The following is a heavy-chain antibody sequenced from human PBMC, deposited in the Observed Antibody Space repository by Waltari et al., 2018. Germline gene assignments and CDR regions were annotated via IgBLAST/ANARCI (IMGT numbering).Heavy chain of an antibody. CDR1: GFTFADHG. CDR2: INWNGGST. J-gene: IGHJ4*02. CDR3: AREKLMGEYIDY. D-gene: IGHD2-15*01. V-gene: IGHV3-20*04. Sequence: EVQLVESGGGVRRPGGSLRLSCAASGFTFADHGMRWVRQAPGKGLEWVSSINWNGGSTCYADSVRGRFTISRDNAKNSLYLQMNSLRADDTALYYCAREKLMGEYIDYWGQGTLVTVSS.